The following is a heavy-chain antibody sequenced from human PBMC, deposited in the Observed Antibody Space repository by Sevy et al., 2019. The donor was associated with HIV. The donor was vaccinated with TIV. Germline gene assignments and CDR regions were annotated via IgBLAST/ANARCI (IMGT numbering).Heavy chain of an antibody. Sequence: QSQTLSLTCAVSGYSVSSTYYWGWIRQPPGKGLEWIGSLYHSGSTYYNPSLKSRVTISVDTSKNQFSLKLSSVTAADTAVYYCARLGCSTTSCYPQRGLYYYYMDVWGKGATVTVSS. CDR2: LYHSGST. D-gene: IGHD2-2*01. CDR1: GYSVSSTYY. CDR3: ARLGCSTTSCYPQRGLYYYYMDV. V-gene: IGHV4-38-2*01. J-gene: IGHJ6*03.